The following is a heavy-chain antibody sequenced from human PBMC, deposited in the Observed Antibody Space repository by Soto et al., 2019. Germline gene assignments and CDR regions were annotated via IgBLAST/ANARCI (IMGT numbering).Heavy chain of an antibody. D-gene: IGHD1-1*01. CDR1: GYSFTANW. J-gene: IGHJ6*02. CDR3: ARHRRMTTDGSYGLDV. V-gene: IGHV5-51*01. CDR2: IYPGDSDT. Sequence: GESLKISCKGSGYSFTANWIGWVRQMPGKGLEWMGIIYPGDSDTRYSPSFQGQVTISVDKSISTAYLQWSSLKASDTAMYYCARHRRMTTDGSYGLDVWGQGTTVTVSS.